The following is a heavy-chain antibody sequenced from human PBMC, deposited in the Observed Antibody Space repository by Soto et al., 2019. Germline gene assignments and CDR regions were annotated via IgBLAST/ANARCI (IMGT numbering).Heavy chain of an antibody. CDR3: GRCRTDSYAMDV. D-gene: IGHD5-18*01. CDR1: GYSFTSYG. CDR2: ISPYNGRT. Sequence: QVHLVQSGSDVEKPGASVKVACKASGYSFTSYGIGWVRQVPGQGPEWMGWISPYNGRTNYAQSVKGRVVMTTDTSTNTVYLELRSLRSDDSAIYYCGRCRTDSYAMDVWGQGNTVTVSS. V-gene: IGHV1-18*01. J-gene: IGHJ6*02.